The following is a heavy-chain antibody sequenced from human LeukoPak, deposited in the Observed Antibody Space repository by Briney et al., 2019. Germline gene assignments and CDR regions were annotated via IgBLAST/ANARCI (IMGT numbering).Heavy chain of an antibody. Sequence: PSETLSLTCTVSGGSISSGDYYWSWIRQPPGKGLEWIGYIYYSGSTNYNPSLKSRVTISVDTSKNQFSLKLSSVTAADTAVYYCARRFSYYDFWSGYYTGGFDYWGQGTLVTVSS. V-gene: IGHV4-61*08. CDR3: ARRFSYYDFWSGYYTGGFDY. CDR1: GGSISSGDYY. J-gene: IGHJ4*02. D-gene: IGHD3-3*01. CDR2: IYYSGST.